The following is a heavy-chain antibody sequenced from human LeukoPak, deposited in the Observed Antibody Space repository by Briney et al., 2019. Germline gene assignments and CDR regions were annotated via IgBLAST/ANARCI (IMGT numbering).Heavy chain of an antibody. J-gene: IGHJ4*02. CDR1: GFTFSSYW. CDR2: INHNGNVN. D-gene: IGHD6-19*01. Sequence: SLRLSCAASGFTFSSYWMNWARQAPGKGLEWVASINHNGNVNYYVDSVKGRFTISRDNSKNTLYLQMNSLRAEDTAVYYCAKAPKGSGWAYYFDYWGQGTLVTVFS. CDR3: AKAPKGSGWAYYFDY. V-gene: IGHV3-7*03.